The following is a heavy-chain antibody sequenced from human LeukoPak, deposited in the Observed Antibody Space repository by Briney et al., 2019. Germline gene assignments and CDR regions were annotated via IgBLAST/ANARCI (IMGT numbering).Heavy chain of an antibody. V-gene: IGHV3-64D*06. J-gene: IGHJ4*02. Sequence: PGGSLRLSCSASGFTFNNYAMHWVRQSPGKGLEYVSTISGNGGGTYYADSVKGRFTISRDNSKNTLYLQLSNLRAEDTAVYYCVKSWDVVVVVAAFDYWGQGTLVTVSS. CDR2: ISGNGGGT. CDR1: GFTFNNYA. CDR3: VKSWDVVVVVAAFDY. D-gene: IGHD2-15*01.